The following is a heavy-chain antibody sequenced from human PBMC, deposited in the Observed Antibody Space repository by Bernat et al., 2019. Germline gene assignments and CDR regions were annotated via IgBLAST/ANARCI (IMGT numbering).Heavy chain of an antibody. V-gene: IGHV4-39*01. J-gene: IGHJ5*02. D-gene: IGHD6-13*01. CDR3: ARTSQQLARSARGGFDL. CDR2: NYYSGST. Sequence: QLQLQESGPGLVKPSETLSLTCTVSGGSISSSSYYWGWIRQPPGKGLEWIGSNYYSGSTYYNPSLKSRVTISVDTPKNQFSLKLSSVTAADTAVYYCARTSQQLARSARGGFDLWSQGTLVTASS. CDR1: GGSISSSSYY.